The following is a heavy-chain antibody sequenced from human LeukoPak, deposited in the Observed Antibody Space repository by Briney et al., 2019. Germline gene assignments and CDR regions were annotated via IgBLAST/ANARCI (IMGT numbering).Heavy chain of an antibody. CDR1: GYTFTDYY. Sequence: ASVKVSCKASGYTFTDYYMHWVRQAPGQGLEWMGWINPNSRGTNYAQKFQGRVTMTRDTSISTAYMELSRLRSDDTAVYYCAIDRTWANYFDYWGQGTLVTVSS. CDR3: AIDRTWANYFDY. D-gene: IGHD7-27*01. CDR2: INPNSRGT. V-gene: IGHV1-2*02. J-gene: IGHJ4*02.